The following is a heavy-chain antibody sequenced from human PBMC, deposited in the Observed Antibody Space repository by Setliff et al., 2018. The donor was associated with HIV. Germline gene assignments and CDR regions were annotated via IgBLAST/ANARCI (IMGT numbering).Heavy chain of an antibody. Sequence: ASVKVSCKASGYTFTSYDINWVRQATGQGLEWMGWISRYSGNTLYAQKFQGRVTMTTDTSTSTAYMELSSLRSEDTAVYYCARDVEHMMDVWGQGTTVTVS. CDR2: ISRYSGNT. CDR1: GYTFTSYD. V-gene: IGHV1-8*01. J-gene: IGHJ6*02. CDR3: ARDVEHMMDV.